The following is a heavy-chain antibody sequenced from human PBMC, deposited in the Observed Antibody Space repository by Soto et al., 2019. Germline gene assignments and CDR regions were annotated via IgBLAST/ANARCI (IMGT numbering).Heavy chain of an antibody. CDR1: GFTFSSYA. J-gene: IGHJ5*02. D-gene: IGHD3-9*01. CDR3: ARDFIYDILTEGFDP. CDR2: ISYDGSNK. V-gene: IGHV3-30-3*01. Sequence: LRLSCAASGFTFSSYAMHWVRQAPGKGLEWVAVISYDGSNKYYADSVKGRFTISRDNANNSLYLEMNSLGAEDTAMYYCARDFIYDILTEGFDPWGQGTLVTVSS.